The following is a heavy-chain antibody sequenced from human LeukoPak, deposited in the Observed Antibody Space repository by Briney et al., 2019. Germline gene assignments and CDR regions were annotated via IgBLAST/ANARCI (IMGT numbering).Heavy chain of an antibody. Sequence: PGGSLRLSCAASGFTFSSYWMSWVRQAPGKGLEWVANIKQDGSEKYYVDSVKGRFTISRDNAKKSVYLQMDSLRDEDTAVYYCARGYGSPDFWGQGTLVTVSS. CDR2: IKQDGSEK. CDR1: GFTFSSYW. CDR3: ARGYGSPDF. V-gene: IGHV3-7*01. J-gene: IGHJ4*02. D-gene: IGHD3-3*01.